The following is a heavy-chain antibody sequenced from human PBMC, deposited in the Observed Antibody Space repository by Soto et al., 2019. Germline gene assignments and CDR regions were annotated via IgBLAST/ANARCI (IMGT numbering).Heavy chain of an antibody. Sequence: GGSLRLSCAASGFTFSSYWMSWVRQAPGKGLEWVANIKQDGSETYYVDSVKGRFTITRDNAKNSLYLQMNSLRAEDTAVYYCARDSSSWYSAFDIWGQGTMVTVSS. CDR3: ARDSSSWYSAFDI. J-gene: IGHJ3*02. V-gene: IGHV3-7*01. CDR1: GFTFSSYW. CDR2: IKQDGSET. D-gene: IGHD6-13*01.